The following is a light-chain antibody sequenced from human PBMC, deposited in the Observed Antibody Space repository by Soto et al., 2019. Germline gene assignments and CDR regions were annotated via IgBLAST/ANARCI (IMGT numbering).Light chain of an antibody. V-gene: IGLV8-61*01. CDR1: SGSVSTNNY. J-gene: IGLJ3*02. CDR3: VLYMGSGIWV. Sequence: QAVVTQEPSFSVSPGATVTLTCGLSSGSVSTNNYPSWYQQTPGQAPRTLIYSTYTRSSGVPDRFSASILGNKAALTITGAQADDESDHYCVLYMGSGIWVFGGGTKLTVL. CDR2: STY.